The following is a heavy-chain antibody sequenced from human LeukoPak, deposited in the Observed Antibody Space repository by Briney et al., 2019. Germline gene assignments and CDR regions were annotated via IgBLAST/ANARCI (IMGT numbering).Heavy chain of an antibody. CDR2: INPNSGGT. J-gene: IGHJ4*02. CDR3: ARGTARSWLLPNY. V-gene: IGHV1-2*02. CDR1: GYTFTGYY. Sequence: PEASVTVSCKASGYTFTGYYMHWVRQAPGQGLEWMGWINPNSGGTNYAQKFQGRVTMTRDTSISTAYMELSRLRSDDTAVYYCARGTARSWLLPNYWGQGTLVTVSS. D-gene: IGHD3-22*01.